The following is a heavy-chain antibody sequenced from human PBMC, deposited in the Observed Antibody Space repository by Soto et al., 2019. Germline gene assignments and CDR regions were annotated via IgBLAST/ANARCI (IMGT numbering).Heavy chain of an antibody. Sequence: PGGSLRLSCAASGFTFNNYAMSWVRQAPGKGLEWVSSISGSGGSTYYADSVKGRFTISRDNSKNTLYLQMNSLRAEDTAVYYCAQGLGFYDSSAYSNWGQGTLVTVSS. J-gene: IGHJ4*02. V-gene: IGHV3-23*01. CDR3: AQGLGFYDSSAYSN. CDR1: GFTFNNYA. CDR2: ISGSGGST. D-gene: IGHD3-22*01.